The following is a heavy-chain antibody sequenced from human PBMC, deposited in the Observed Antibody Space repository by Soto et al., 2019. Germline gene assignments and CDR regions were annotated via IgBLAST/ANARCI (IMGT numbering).Heavy chain of an antibody. CDR2: ISSSSSYI. CDR1: GFTFSSYS. CDR3: AREGYCSGGSCYRPHDAFDI. J-gene: IGHJ3*02. V-gene: IGHV3-21*01. D-gene: IGHD2-15*01. Sequence: EVQLVESGGALVQPGGSLRLSCVTSGFTFSSYSMNWVRQAPGKGLEWVSSISSSSSYIYYADSVKGRFTISRDNAKNSLYLQMNSLRAEDTAVYYCAREGYCSGGSCYRPHDAFDIWGQGTMVTVSS.